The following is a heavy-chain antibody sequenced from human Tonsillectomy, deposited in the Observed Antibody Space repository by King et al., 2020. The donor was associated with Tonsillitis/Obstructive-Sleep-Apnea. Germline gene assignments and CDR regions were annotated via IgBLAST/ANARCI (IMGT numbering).Heavy chain of an antibody. V-gene: IGHV5-10-1*01. Sequence: VQLVESGAEVKKPGESLRISCKGSGYRFTSYWVSWVRQIPGKGLEWMGGIDPSDSYTNYSPSFQGHVTISADKSISTAYLQWSSLKASDTAMYYCARSSGSWWDAFDIWGQGTMVTVSS. CDR1: GYRFTSYW. J-gene: IGHJ3*02. D-gene: IGHD1-26*01. CDR2: IDPSDSYT. CDR3: ARSSGSWWDAFDI.